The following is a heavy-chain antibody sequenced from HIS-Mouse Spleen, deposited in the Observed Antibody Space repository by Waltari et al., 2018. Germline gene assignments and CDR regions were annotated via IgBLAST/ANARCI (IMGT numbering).Heavy chain of an antibody. Sequence: QVQLVQSGSEVKKPGSSVKVPCKASGGTLSRYAISVVRQSPGQGLEWMGGIMPIFGTANYAQKFQGRVTITADESTSTAYMELSSLRSEDTAVYYCAIPTGGGLNWYFDLWGRGTLVTVSS. CDR2: IMPIFGTA. J-gene: IGHJ2*01. CDR3: AIPTGGGLNWYFDL. D-gene: IGHD7-27*01. V-gene: IGHV1-69*01. CDR1: GGTLSRYA.